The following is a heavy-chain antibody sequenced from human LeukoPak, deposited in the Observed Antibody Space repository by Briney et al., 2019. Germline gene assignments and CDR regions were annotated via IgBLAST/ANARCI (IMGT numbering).Heavy chain of an antibody. V-gene: IGHV1-2*02. CDR3: ARAVGEGTSGSYYVMEN. CDR2: INPNSGGT. CDR1: GYTFTGYY. D-gene: IGHD1-26*01. J-gene: IGHJ4*02. Sequence: ASVKVSCKASGYTFTGYYMHWVRQALGQGLEWMGWINPNSGGTNYAQKFQGGVTMTKDTSISTAYMELSRLTSDDTAVYYCARAVGEGTSGSYYVMENWGQGTLVTVSS.